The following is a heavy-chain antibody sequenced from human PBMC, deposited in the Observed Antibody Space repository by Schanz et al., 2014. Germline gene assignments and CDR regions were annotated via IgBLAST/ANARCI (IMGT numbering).Heavy chain of an antibody. Sequence: VQLVESGGGVVQPGRSLRLSCAASGITLSGYGLHWVRQAPGKGLEWISYISFSGNTIYYADSVKGRFTISRDNAKNSVFLQMNRLRAEDTAVYYCATEGPRGTRHPINYYYAMDNWGQGTKVTV. CDR2: ISFSGNTI. V-gene: IGHV3-48*01. D-gene: IGHD6-6*01. CDR1: GITLSGYG. J-gene: IGHJ6*02. CDR3: ATEGPRGTRHPINYYYAMDN.